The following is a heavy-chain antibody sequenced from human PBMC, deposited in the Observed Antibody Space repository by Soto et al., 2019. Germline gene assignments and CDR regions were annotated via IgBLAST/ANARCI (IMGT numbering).Heavy chain of an antibody. V-gene: IGHV3-74*01. J-gene: IGHJ6*02. CDR1: GLTFSSHC. D-gene: IGHD2-15*01. CDR2: INGDGSTT. Sequence: EVQLVESGGDLVQPGGSLRLSCAASGLTFSSHCMHWVRQAPGKGLVWVSHINGDGSTTRYVDSVKGRFTISRDNAKNTLYLQMNSLRAEDTAVYYCAIYSGVWGQGTTVTVSS. CDR3: AIYSGV.